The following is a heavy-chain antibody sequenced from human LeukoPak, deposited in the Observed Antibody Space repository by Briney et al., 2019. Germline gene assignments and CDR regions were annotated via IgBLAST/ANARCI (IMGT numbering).Heavy chain of an antibody. Sequence: AETLSLTCTVSGGSISSSSYYWGGIRQPRGRGREWIGSIYYSGSTYYNPSLKSRVTISVDTSKNQFSLKLSSVTAADTAVYYCARLYNWNDVPDDYWGQGTLGTVSS. J-gene: IGHJ4*02. D-gene: IGHD1-1*01. V-gene: IGHV4-39*01. CDR1: GGSISSSSYY. CDR3: ARLYNWNDVPDDY. CDR2: IYYSGST.